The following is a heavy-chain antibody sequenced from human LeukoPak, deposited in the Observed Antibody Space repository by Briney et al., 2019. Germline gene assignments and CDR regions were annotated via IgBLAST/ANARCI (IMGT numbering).Heavy chain of an antibody. V-gene: IGHV3-9*01. CDR2: ISWSGDRM. J-gene: IGHJ4*02. D-gene: IGHD2-2*01. CDR1: GFTFEDHV. Sequence: GGSLRLSCAASGFTFEDHVMHWVRHAPGKGLEWVSSISWSGDRMGYADAVKGRFTISRDNAKNSLFLQMNSLRVEDTALYYCAKDLGGSATTVWGQGTLVTVSS. CDR3: AKDLGGSATTV.